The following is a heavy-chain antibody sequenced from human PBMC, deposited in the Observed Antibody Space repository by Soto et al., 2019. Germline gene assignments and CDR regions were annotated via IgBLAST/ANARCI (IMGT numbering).Heavy chain of an antibody. CDR2: IYHSGST. D-gene: IGHD3-22*01. CDR1: GGSISNYY. CDR3: ARDPIFYYASSGYGGSYFDY. J-gene: IGHJ4*02. Sequence: LSLTCAVSGGSISNYYWTWIRQPPGKKLEWIGYIYHSGSTYYNPSLKSRVSISIDTSQNQFSLKLTSLTAADTAVYYCARDPIFYYASSGYGGSYFDYWGQGSRVTVSS. V-gene: IGHV4-30-2*05.